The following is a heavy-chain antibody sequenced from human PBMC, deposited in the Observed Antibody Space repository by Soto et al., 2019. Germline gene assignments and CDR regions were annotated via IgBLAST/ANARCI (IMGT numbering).Heavy chain of an antibody. CDR2: MYYSGTA. CDR3: ARGIIAVVGDYFDY. J-gene: IGHJ4*02. Sequence: KPSETLSLTCSVSGSSVRDSYYWGWIRQSPGKGLQWIGTMYYSGTAYYNPSLKGRVTISIDTTKNQFSLTLDSVTGADTAVYYCARGIIAVVGDYFDYWGQGAQVTVSS. V-gene: IGHV4-38-2*02. CDR1: GSSVRDSYY. D-gene: IGHD2-21*01.